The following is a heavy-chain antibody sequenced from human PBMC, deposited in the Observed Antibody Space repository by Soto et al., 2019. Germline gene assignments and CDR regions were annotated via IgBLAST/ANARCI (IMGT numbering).Heavy chain of an antibody. D-gene: IGHD2-2*01. J-gene: IGHJ6*02. Sequence: DSVKVSCKASGYTFTGYYMHWVRQAPGQGLEWMGWINPNSGGTNYAQKFQGRVTMTRDTSISTAYMELSRLRSDDTAVYYCARDRGYCSSTSCYRTYYYYYGMDVWGQGTTVTVSS. CDR1: GYTFTGYY. V-gene: IGHV1-2*02. CDR2: INPNSGGT. CDR3: ARDRGYCSSTSCYRTYYYYYGMDV.